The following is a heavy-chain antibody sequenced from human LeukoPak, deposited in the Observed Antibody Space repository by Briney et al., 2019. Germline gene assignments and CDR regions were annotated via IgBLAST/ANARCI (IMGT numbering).Heavy chain of an antibody. Sequence: GGSLRLSCAASGFTFSSYSMNWVRQAPGKGLEWVSSISSSSSYIYYADSVKGRFTISRDNAKNSLYLQMNSLRAEDTAVYYCARGCSGGSCYSGVDYWGQGTLVTVSS. CDR3: ARGCSGGSCYSGVDY. CDR2: ISSSSSYI. J-gene: IGHJ4*02. V-gene: IGHV3-21*01. D-gene: IGHD2-15*01. CDR1: GFTFSSYS.